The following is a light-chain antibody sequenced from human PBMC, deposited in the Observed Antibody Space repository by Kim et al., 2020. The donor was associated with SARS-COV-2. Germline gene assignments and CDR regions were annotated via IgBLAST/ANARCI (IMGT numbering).Light chain of an antibody. CDR3: AAWDDSLNDWV. CDR2: SNY. J-gene: IGLJ3*02. V-gene: IGLV1-44*01. Sequence: QSVLTQPPSASGTPGQRVTISCSGSSSNIGSNTVNWYQQLPGTAPKLLIYSNYQRPSGVPDRFSGSKSGTSASLAISGLQSEDEADYYCAAWDDSLNDWVFGGGTQLTVL. CDR1: SSNIGSNT.